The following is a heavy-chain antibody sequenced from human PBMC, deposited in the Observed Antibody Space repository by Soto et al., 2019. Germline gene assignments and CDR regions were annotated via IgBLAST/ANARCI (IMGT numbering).Heavy chain of an antibody. J-gene: IGHJ5*02. CDR1: GFTFSSYG. CDR2: INSDGSST. CDR3: ARERVVPAASSRFDP. Sequence: GGSMRLSCAASGFTFSSYGMHWVRQAPGKGLVWVSRINSDGSSTSYADSVKGRFTISRDNAKNTLYLQMNSLRAEDTAVYYCARERVVPAASSRFDPWGQGTLVTVSS. V-gene: IGHV3-74*01. D-gene: IGHD2-2*01.